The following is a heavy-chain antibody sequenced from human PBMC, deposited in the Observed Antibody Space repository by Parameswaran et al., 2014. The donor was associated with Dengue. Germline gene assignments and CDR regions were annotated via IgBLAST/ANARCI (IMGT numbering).Heavy chain of an antibody. CDR2: INPNSGGT. V-gene: IGHV1-2*04. CDR3: ARGGDGLYDAFDI. D-gene: IGHD3-16*01. Sequence: VRQAPGQGLEWMGWINPNSGGTNYAQKFQGWVTMTRDTSISTAYMELSRLRSDDTAVYYCARGGDGLYDAFDIWGQGTMVTVSS. J-gene: IGHJ3*02.